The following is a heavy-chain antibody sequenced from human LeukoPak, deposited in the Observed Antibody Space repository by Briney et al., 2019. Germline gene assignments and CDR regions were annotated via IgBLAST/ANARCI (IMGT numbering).Heavy chain of an antibody. Sequence: RGSPRVSCAASGFTFSGYWMHWVRQAPGKGLVWVSRINSDGSSISYADSVKGRFSISRDNAKNTLYLQMNSLRAEDTAVYYCARVRSGGFDYWGQGTLDPVSS. J-gene: IGHJ4*02. V-gene: IGHV3-74*01. D-gene: IGHD1-26*01. CDR2: INSDGSSI. CDR3: ARVRSGGFDY. CDR1: GFTFSGYW.